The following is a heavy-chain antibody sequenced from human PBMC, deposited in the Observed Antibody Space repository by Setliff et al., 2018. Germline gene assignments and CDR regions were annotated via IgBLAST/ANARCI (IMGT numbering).Heavy chain of an antibody. J-gene: IGHJ6*03. Sequence: ASVKVSCKASGGTFSSYGISWVRQAPGQGLEWMGGTIPVFGTANYAHKFQGRVTIITDESTTTAYMELSSLGSEDTAVYYCVREGVDTRSSTDYRYYMDVWGKGTTVTVS. V-gene: IGHV1-69*05. CDR3: VREGVDTRSSTDYRYYMDV. CDR2: TIPVFGTA. D-gene: IGHD5-18*01. CDR1: GGTFSSYG.